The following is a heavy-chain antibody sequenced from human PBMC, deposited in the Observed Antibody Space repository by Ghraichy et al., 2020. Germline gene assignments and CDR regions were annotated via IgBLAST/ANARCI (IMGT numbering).Heavy chain of an antibody. V-gene: IGHV4-34*01. CDR1: GGSFSGYY. CDR2: INHSGST. CDR3: ASTPLEAAAGIEYYYGMDV. Sequence: SETLSLTCAVYGGSFSGYYWSWIRQPPGKGLEWIGEINHSGSTNYNPSLKSRVTISVDTSKNQFSLKLSSVTAADTAVYYCASTPLEAAAGIEYYYGMDVWGQGTTVTVSS. J-gene: IGHJ6*02. D-gene: IGHD6-13*01.